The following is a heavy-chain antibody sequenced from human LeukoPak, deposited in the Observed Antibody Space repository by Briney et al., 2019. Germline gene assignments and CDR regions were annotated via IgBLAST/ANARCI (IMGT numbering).Heavy chain of an antibody. CDR2: INHSGST. Sequence: SETLSLTCAVYGGSFSGYYWSWIRQPPGKGLEWIGEINHSGSTNYNPSLKSRVTISVGTSKNQFSLKLSSVTAADTAVYYCARYRGMATIGRFDYWGQGTLVTVSS. D-gene: IGHD5-24*01. CDR1: GGSFSGYY. V-gene: IGHV4-34*01. J-gene: IGHJ4*02. CDR3: ARYRGMATIGRFDY.